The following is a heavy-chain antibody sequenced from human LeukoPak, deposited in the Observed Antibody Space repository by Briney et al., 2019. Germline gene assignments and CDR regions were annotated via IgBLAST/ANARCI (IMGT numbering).Heavy chain of an antibody. D-gene: IGHD4-23*01. CDR3: ARGYGATSDFEY. CDR1: GGTFSSYA. Sequence: GASVKVSCKASGGTFSSYAITWLRQAPGHGLEWMGWISGFDGDTDYAQKFQGRVTMTTDTSTNTAYMEVTSLRSDDTAVYYCARGYGATSDFEYWGQGTLVIVSS. V-gene: IGHV1-18*01. CDR2: ISGFDGDT. J-gene: IGHJ4*02.